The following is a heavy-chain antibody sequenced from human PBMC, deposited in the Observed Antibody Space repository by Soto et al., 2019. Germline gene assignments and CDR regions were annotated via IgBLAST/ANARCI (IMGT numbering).Heavy chain of an antibody. J-gene: IGHJ4*02. D-gene: IGHD6-13*01. CDR3: ASYSSSWYPDY. CDR1: GGSISSGGYS. Sequence: SETLSLTCAVSGGSISSGGYSWSWIRQPPGKGLEWIGYIYHSGSTNYNPSLKSRVTISVDTSKNQFSLKLSSVTAADTAVYYCASYSSSWYPDYWGQGTLVTVSS. V-gene: IGHV4-30-2*01. CDR2: IYHSGST.